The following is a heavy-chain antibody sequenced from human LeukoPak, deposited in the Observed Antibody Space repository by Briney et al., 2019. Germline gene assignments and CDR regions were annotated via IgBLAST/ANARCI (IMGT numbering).Heavy chain of an antibody. Sequence: SETLSLTCTVSGGSISSYDWSWIRQPAGKGLEWIGRIHTSGSTNYNPSLKSRVTMSVDTSKNQFSLKLSSVTAADTAVYYCARDQYYYDSSGYLTFDYWGQGTLVTVSS. CDR1: GGSISSYD. V-gene: IGHV4-4*07. J-gene: IGHJ4*02. D-gene: IGHD3-22*01. CDR3: ARDQYYYDSSGYLTFDY. CDR2: IHTSGST.